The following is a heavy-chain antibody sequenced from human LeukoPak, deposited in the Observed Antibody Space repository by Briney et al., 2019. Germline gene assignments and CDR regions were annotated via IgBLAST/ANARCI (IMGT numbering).Heavy chain of an antibody. Sequence: GGSLRLSCAASGFTFSSYGMHWVRQAPGKGLEWVAFIRYDGSNKYYADSVKGRFTISRDNSKNTLYLQMNSLRAEDTAVYYCAKEDQYYYGSGSRGAFDIWGQGTMVTVSS. D-gene: IGHD3-10*01. CDR3: AKEDQYYYGSGSRGAFDI. V-gene: IGHV3-30*02. CDR2: IRYDGSNK. J-gene: IGHJ3*02. CDR1: GFTFSSYG.